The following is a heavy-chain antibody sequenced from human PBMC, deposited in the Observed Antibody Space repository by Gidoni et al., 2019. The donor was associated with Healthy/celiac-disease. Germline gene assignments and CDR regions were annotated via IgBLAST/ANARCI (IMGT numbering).Heavy chain of an antibody. CDR3: ASRITVFGVVISSYFDY. V-gene: IGHV4-30-4*01. D-gene: IGHD3-3*01. CDR2: SYYSGST. CDR1: GGSISSGEYY. J-gene: IGHJ4*02. Sequence: QVQLQESGPGLVKPSQTLSLTCTVSGGSISSGEYYWSWIRQPPGKGLEWIGYSYYSGSTFYNPSLKSRVTISVDTSKNQFSLKLSSVTAADTAVYYCASRITVFGVVISSYFDYWGQGTLVTVSS.